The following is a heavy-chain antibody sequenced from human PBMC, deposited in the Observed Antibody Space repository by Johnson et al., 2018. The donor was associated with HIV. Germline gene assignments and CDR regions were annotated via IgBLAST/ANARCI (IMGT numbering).Heavy chain of an antibody. J-gene: IGHJ3*02. V-gene: IGHV3-66*01. D-gene: IGHD5-24*01. CDR3: AKDCGRWLQSDAFDI. Sequence: VQLVESGGGLVQPGGSLRLSCAVSGFTVNGNYMSWVRQAPGKGLEWVSVIYSDGSTYYADSVKGRFPISRENAKNSLYLQMNSLRAGDTAVYYCAKDCGRWLQSDAFDIWGQGTMVTVSS. CDR2: IYSDGST. CDR1: GFTVNGNY.